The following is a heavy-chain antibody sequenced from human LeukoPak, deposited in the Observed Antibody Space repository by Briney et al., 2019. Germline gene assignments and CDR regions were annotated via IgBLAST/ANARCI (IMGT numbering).Heavy chain of an antibody. J-gene: IGHJ4*02. CDR2: LSGSGGST. CDR3: AKVDLGYYDFWSGYDFDF. D-gene: IGHD3-3*01. CDR1: GFTFSSYA. V-gene: IGHV3-23*01. Sequence: PGGSLRLSCAASGFTFSSYAMSWVRQAPGKGLEWVSALSGSGGSTYYADSAKGRFTISRDNSKNTLYLQMDSLRAEDTAVYYCAKVDLGYYDFWSGYDFDFWGQGTLVTVSS.